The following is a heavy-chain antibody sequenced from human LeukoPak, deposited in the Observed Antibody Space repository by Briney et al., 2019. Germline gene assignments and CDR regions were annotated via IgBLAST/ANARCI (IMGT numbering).Heavy chain of an antibody. CDR1: GYTFSDYD. CDR3: ARVVMKAFYYYYMDV. J-gene: IGHJ6*03. V-gene: IGHV1-8*01. CDR2: MNPTSGNT. D-gene: IGHD2-21*01. Sequence: ASVKVSCKASGYTFSDYDANWVGQAPGQGLEWIGWMNPTSGNTGYAQKFQGRVTMTRSMSRNTAYMELSRLRSEDTAVYFCARVVMKAFYYYYMDVWGKGTTIIISS.